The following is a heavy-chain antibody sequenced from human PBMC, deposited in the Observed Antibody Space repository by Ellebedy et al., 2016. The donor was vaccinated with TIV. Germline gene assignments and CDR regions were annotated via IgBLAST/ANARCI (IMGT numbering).Heavy chain of an antibody. CDR1: GYIFTAYY. Sequence: AASVKVSCKVSGYIFTAYYIHWFRQAPGQEFEWMGWINPNNGGTNYAQKFQDRVTMTRDTTISTVYMDLSRLTSDDTAVYYCTRGPSGGYFDYWGQGTLVPVSS. V-gene: IGHV1-2*02. D-gene: IGHD3-10*01. CDR2: INPNNGGT. J-gene: IGHJ4*02. CDR3: TRGPSGGYFDY.